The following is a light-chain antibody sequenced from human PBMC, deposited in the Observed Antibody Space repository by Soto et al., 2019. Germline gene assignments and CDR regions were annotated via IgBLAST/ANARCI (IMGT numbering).Light chain of an antibody. CDR3: QHYDNYSYN. Sequence: DIQVTQSPSILSAYVGDRVTITCRASQSIGDSLAWFQQKLGKAPKLLIYKASILESGVPSRFSGSGSGAEFTLTINSLQPDDFATYFCQHYDNYSYNFGQGTKLEIK. CDR2: KAS. CDR1: QSIGDS. V-gene: IGKV1-5*03. J-gene: IGKJ2*01.